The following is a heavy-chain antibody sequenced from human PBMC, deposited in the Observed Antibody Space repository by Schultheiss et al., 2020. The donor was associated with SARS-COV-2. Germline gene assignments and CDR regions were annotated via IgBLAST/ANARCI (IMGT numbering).Heavy chain of an antibody. CDR1: GFTFSSYA. D-gene: IGHD4-11*01. CDR2: IKQDGSEK. Sequence: GGSLRLSCAASGFTFSSYAMSWVRQAPGKGLEWVANIKQDGSEKYYVDSVKGRFTISRDNSKNTLYLQMSSLRAEDTAVYYCARDLDYSELALGMDVWGQGTTVTVSS. V-gene: IGHV3-7*01. J-gene: IGHJ6*02. CDR3: ARDLDYSELALGMDV.